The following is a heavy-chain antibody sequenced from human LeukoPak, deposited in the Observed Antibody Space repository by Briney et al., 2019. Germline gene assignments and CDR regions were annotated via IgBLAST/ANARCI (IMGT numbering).Heavy chain of an antibody. D-gene: IGHD3-10*01. CDR1: GYTFTGYY. V-gene: IGHV1-2*04. CDR3: ARVRGRFGEYAFDI. CDR2: INPNSGGT. Sequence: ASVKVSCKASGYTFTGYYMHWVRQAPGQGLEGMGWINPNSGGTNYAQKFQGWVTMTRDTSISTAYMELSRLRSDDTAVYYCARVRGRFGEYAFDIWGQGTMVTVSS. J-gene: IGHJ3*02.